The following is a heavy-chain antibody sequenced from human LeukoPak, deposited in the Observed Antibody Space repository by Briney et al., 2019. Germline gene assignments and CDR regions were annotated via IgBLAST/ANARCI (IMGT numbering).Heavy chain of an antibody. CDR1: GGSISSSSYY. V-gene: IGHV4-39*01. J-gene: IGHJ4*02. D-gene: IGHD3-9*01. CDR3: ARLARRYLDWDRFDY. Sequence: SETLSLTCTVSGGSISSSSYYWVWIRQPPGKGLEWIGSIYYSGSTYYNPSLKSRVTISVDTSKNQFSLKLSSVTAADTAVYYCARLARRYLDWDRFDYWGQGTLVTVSS. CDR2: IYYSGST.